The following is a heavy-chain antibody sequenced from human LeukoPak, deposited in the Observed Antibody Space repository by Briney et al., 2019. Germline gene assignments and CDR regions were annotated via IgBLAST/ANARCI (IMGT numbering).Heavy chain of an antibody. D-gene: IGHD3-9*01. CDR2: INYSGST. CDR3: GRRTSYDTLTGYIYWYFDL. J-gene: IGHJ2*01. CDR1: GGSTSSYY. Sequence: SETLSLTCTVSGGSTSSYYWSWIRQPPGKGLERIGYINYSGSTDYNPSLKSRVTMSVDTSKNQFSLKLSSVTAADTAVYFCGRRTSYDTLTGYIYWYFDLWGRGTLVTVSS. V-gene: IGHV4-59*01.